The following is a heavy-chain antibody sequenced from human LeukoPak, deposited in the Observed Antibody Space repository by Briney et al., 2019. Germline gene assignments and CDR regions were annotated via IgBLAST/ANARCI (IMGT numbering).Heavy chain of an antibody. V-gene: IGHV1-24*01. D-gene: IGHD3-22*01. CDR1: GYTLTELS. Sequence: ASVKVSCKVSGYTLTELSMHWVRQAPGKGLEWMGGLDPEDGETIYAQKFQGRVTMTEDTSTDTAYMELSSLRSEDTAVYYCATEYYYDSSGYYVFDPWGQGTLVTVSS. J-gene: IGHJ5*02. CDR3: ATEYYYDSSGYYVFDP. CDR2: LDPEDGET.